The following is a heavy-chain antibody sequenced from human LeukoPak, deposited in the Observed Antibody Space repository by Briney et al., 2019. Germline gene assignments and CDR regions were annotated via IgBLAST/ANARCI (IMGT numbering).Heavy chain of an antibody. J-gene: IGHJ5*02. CDR2: INPNSGGT. V-gene: IGHV1-2*06. Sequence: ASVKVSCKASGYTFTGYYMHWVRQAPGQGLEWMGRINPNSGGTNYAQKFQGRVTMTRDTSISTAYMELSRLRSDDTAVYYCARGGYSYGYSLNWFDPWGQGTLVTVSS. CDR3: ARGGYSYGYSLNWFDP. CDR1: GYTFTGYY. D-gene: IGHD5-18*01.